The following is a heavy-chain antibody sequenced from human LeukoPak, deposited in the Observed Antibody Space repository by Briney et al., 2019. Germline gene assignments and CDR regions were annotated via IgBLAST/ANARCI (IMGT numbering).Heavy chain of an antibody. Sequence: GGSLRLSCAASGFTFSSYSMNWVRQAPGKGLEWVSSISSSSSYIYYADSVKGRFTISRDNAKNSLYLQMNSLRAEDTAVYYCARGANIVVVPAAIRTDWFDPWGQGTLVTVSS. CDR1: GFTFSSYS. D-gene: IGHD2-2*02. V-gene: IGHV3-21*01. CDR2: ISSSSSYI. J-gene: IGHJ5*02. CDR3: ARGANIVVVPAAIRTDWFDP.